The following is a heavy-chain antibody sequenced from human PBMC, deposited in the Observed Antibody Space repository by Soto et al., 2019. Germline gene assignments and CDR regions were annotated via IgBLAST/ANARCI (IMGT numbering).Heavy chain of an antibody. CDR1: GGTFSSYA. V-gene: IGHV1-69*13. CDR3: ARMAAAGTYYYYYGMDV. Sequence: ASVKVSCKASGGTFSSYAISWVRQAPGQGLEWMGGIIPIFGTANYAQKFQGRVTITADESTSTAYMELSSLRSEDTAVYYCARMAAAGTYYYYYGMDVWGQGTTVTVSS. CDR2: IIPIFGTA. D-gene: IGHD6-13*01. J-gene: IGHJ6*02.